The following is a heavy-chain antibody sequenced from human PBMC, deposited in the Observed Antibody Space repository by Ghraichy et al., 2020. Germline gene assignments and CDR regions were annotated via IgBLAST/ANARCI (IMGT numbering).Heavy chain of an antibody. CDR3: ASQKWLGNGMDV. D-gene: IGHD6-19*01. V-gene: IGHV4-59*01. Sequence: SETLSLSCNVSGGSISSYSWSWIRQPPGKGLEWIGYLHHSGQSFYNPSLKSRVTISLDTSKNQLSLRVTSVTAADTAVYFCASQKWLGNGMDVGGRGTAVTISS. CDR1: GGSISSYS. J-gene: IGHJ6*02. CDR2: LHHSGQS.